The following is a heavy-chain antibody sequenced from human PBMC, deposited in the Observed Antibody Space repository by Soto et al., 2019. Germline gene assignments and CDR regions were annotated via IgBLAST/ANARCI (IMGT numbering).Heavy chain of an antibody. Sequence: SLRLSCAASGFAFSSCAMSWVRQAPGKGLEWVSGISGSGGRTYYADSVKGRFTISRDDSKNTLYLQMNSLRAEDTAVYYCAKGRPSGSYDYWGQGTLVTVSS. CDR3: AKGRPSGSYDY. CDR1: GFAFSSCA. D-gene: IGHD1-26*01. V-gene: IGHV3-23*01. J-gene: IGHJ4*02. CDR2: ISGSGGRT.